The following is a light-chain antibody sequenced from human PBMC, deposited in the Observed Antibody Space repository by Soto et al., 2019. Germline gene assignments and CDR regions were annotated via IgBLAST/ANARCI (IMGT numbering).Light chain of an antibody. CDR2: DAS. V-gene: IGKV3-11*01. Sequence: EIVLTQSPATLSLSPGNRATLSCRASESVSRYLAWYQQKPGQAPRLLIYDASNRATGIPARFSGSGSGTAFTLTITSLEPEDFAVYYCPQRSNWPSTFGGGTKVEIK. J-gene: IGKJ4*01. CDR1: ESVSRY. CDR3: PQRSNWPST.